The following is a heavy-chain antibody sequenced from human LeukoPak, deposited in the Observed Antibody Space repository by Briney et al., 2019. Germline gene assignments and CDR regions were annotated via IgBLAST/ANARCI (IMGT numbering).Heavy chain of an antibody. J-gene: IGHJ4*02. CDR2: ISSGGNTE. D-gene: IGHD2-8*01. CDR1: GFSLTNYE. Sequence: GGSLRLSCTASGFSLTNYEMNWVRQTPGKGLEWVSHISSGGNTEYYADSVRGRFTMARDNAKNSLFLQMNSLRAEDTAIYYCARDTVNGPFVISLDYWGQGALVTVPS. V-gene: IGHV3-48*03. CDR3: ARDTVNGPFVISLDY.